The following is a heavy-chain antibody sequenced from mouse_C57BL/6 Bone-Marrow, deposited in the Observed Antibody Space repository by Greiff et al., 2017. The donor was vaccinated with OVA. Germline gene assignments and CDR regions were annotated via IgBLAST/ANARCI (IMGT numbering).Heavy chain of an antibody. CDR2: ISSGSSTI. CDR1: GFTFSDYG. D-gene: IGHD1-1*01. CDR3: AIYYYGSRDYAMDY. Sequence: EVHLVESGGGLVKPGGSLKLSCAASGFTFSDYGMHWVRQAPEKGLEWVAYISSGSSTIYYADTVKGRFTISRDNAKNTLFLQMTSLRSEDTAMYYCAIYYYGSRDYAMDYWGQGTSVTVSS. J-gene: IGHJ4*01. V-gene: IGHV5-17*01.